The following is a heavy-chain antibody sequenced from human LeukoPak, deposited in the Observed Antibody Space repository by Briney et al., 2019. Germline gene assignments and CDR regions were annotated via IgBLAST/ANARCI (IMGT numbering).Heavy chain of an antibody. Sequence: GGSLRLSCAASGFTFSSYAMRWVRQAPGKGLEWVSDISGSGGATNYADSVKGRFTISRDNSKNTLYLEMNSLRDEDTAVYYCAKSLYSSGWFFNWGQGTLSPSPQ. CDR3: AKSLYSSGWFFN. J-gene: IGHJ4*02. D-gene: IGHD6-19*01. V-gene: IGHV3-23*01. CDR2: ISGSGGAT. CDR1: GFTFSSYA.